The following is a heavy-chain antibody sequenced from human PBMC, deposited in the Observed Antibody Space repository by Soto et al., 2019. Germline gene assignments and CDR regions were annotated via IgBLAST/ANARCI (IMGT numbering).Heavy chain of an antibody. CDR1: GFNLGSYW. V-gene: IGHV3-74*01. D-gene: IGHD1-1*01. CDR2: INDYGTTI. CDR3: ARGGLEPFDY. Sequence: VQLVESGGGLVQPGGSLRLSCAASGFNLGSYWMHWVRQAPGKGLVWVSRINDYGTTINYAESVEGRFTISGDDAKSEVYLQMNNLRAEDTAVYYCARGGLEPFDYWGQGALVTVSS. J-gene: IGHJ4*02.